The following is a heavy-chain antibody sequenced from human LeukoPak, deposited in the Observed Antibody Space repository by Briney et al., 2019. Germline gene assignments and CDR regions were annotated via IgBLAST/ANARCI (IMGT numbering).Heavy chain of an antibody. Sequence: PSETLSLTCAVSGYSISSGYFWGWIRQPPGKGLEWIASIFHRGDTHYNPSLKSRVIISADTSKNEFSLRLSSVTAADTAVYYCARHPGVDGYWYFDLWGRGTLVTVSS. J-gene: IGHJ2*01. CDR2: IFHRGDT. V-gene: IGHV4-38-2*01. CDR3: ARHPGVDGYWYFDL. CDR1: GYSISSGYF. D-gene: IGHD3-10*01.